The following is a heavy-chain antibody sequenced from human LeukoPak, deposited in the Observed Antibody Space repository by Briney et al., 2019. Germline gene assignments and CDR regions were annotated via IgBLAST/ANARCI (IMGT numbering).Heavy chain of an antibody. V-gene: IGHV3-23*01. D-gene: IGHD6-19*01. CDR1: GFTFSSYV. CDR2: ISGSGGST. Sequence: GGSLRLSCAASGFTFSSYVMSWVRQAPGKGLEWVSAISGSGGSTYYADSVKGRFTISRDNSKNTLYLQMNSPRAEDTAVYYCAKDPNSSGWYGAEYFQHWGQGTLVTVSS. J-gene: IGHJ1*01. CDR3: AKDPNSSGWYGAEYFQH.